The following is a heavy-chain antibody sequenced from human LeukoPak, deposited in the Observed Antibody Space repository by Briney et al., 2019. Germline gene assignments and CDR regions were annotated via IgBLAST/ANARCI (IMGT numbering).Heavy chain of an antibody. D-gene: IGHD3-9*01. CDR3: AKDLRYVDPLGPDY. CDR2: ISGGGGST. CDR1: GFTFSSYA. V-gene: IGHV3-23*01. J-gene: IGHJ4*02. Sequence: QPGGSLRLSCAASGFTFSSYAMSWVRQAPGKGLEWVSAISGGGGSTYYADSVRGRFTISRDNSKNTLYLQRNSLRAEDTAVYYCAKDLRYVDPLGPDYGGQGTLVTVSS.